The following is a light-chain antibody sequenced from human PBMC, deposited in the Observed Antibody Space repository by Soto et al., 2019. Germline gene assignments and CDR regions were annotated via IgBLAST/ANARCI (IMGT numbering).Light chain of an antibody. CDR3: HPDQRWPQI. CDR2: DAS. V-gene: IGKV3-11*01. J-gene: IGKJ1*01. CDR1: QSVSLS. Sequence: IVLTQSPATLSLSPWGRATLSCRASQSVSLSLAWYQQKPGQAPRLLIYDASKRASGFPARFSAWGSETDVTVAISDMQAVDFSVLYCHPDQRWPQIFGQGTKVDIK.